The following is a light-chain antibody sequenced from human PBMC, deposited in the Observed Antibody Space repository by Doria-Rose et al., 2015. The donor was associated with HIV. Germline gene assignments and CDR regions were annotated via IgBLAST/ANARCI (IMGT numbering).Light chain of an antibody. CDR3: HQYGTSWT. CDR1: QSFSSTY. J-gene: IGKJ1*01. Sequence: TQSPGTLSLSPGERATLSCRASQSFSSTYLAWYQQKPGQAPSLLIYDGSTRATGIPDRFNASGSGTDFTLTINRLEPEDVALYYCHQYGTSWTFGQGTKVEI. V-gene: IGKV3-20*01. CDR2: DGS.